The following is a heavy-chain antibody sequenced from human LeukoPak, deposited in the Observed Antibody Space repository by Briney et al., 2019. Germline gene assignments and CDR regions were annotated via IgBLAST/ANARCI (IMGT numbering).Heavy chain of an antibody. Sequence: GGSLRLSCAASGFTVSSNYMNWVRQTPGKRLEWVSVLYSGDSTYYADSVKGRSTISRDNSKNTLYLQMNSLRAEDTAVYYCTRGLGHFDYWGQGTLVTVSS. V-gene: IGHV3-53*01. CDR1: GFTVSSNY. J-gene: IGHJ4*02. CDR2: LYSGDST. CDR3: TRGLGHFDY.